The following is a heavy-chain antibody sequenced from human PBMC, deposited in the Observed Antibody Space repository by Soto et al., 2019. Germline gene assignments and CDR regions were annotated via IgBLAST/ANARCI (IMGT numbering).Heavy chain of an antibody. CDR3: ARNTWGYGEPLDS. J-gene: IGHJ4*02. CDR2: ISWNSDKT. CDR1: GFTFDDYA. V-gene: IGHV3-9*01. D-gene: IGHD5-12*01. Sequence: GGSLRLSCATSGFTFDDYAMHWVRQAPGKGLEWVSGISWNSDKTGYADSVKGRFTISRDNAKKSLHLQMNSLRGEDTAVYYCARNTWGYGEPLDSWGQGTPVTVSS.